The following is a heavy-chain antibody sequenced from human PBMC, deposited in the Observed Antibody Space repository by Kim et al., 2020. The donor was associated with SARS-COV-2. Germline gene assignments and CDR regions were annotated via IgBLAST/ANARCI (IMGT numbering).Heavy chain of an antibody. D-gene: IGHD5-12*01. V-gene: IGHV4-31*03. Sequence: SETLSLTCTVSGGSINSGGFYWTWIRQHPGKGLEWIGYLYYSGSTYYNPTLKSRVSITLDTSMYQITLQLSSVTAADTAVYYCARPRGPYKGYDYFDYWGQGTLVTVSS. J-gene: IGHJ4*02. CDR3: ARPRGPYKGYDYFDY. CDR2: LYYSGST. CDR1: GGSINSGGFY.